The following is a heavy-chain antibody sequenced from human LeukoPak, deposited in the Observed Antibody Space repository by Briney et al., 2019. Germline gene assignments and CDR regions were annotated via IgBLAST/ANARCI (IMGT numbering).Heavy chain of an antibody. D-gene: IGHD3-10*01. CDR1: GYTFTSYD. J-gene: IGHJ4*02. Sequence: ASVKVSCKASGYTFTSYDINWVRQATGQGLEWMGWMNPNSGNTGYAQKFQGRVTITRNTSISTAYMELSSLRSEDTAVYYCAKDLYHYYGSGSYYIPRGFDYWGQGTLVTVSS. CDR2: MNPNSGNT. V-gene: IGHV1-8*03. CDR3: AKDLYHYYGSGSYYIPRGFDY.